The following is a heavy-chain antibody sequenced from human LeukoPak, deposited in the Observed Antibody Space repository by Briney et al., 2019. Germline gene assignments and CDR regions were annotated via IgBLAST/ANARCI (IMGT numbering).Heavy chain of an antibody. J-gene: IGHJ6*03. CDR3: TRVEETATTAAIIRKYSYYYYYMDV. CDR1: GFTFSTYR. CDR2: IKQDGSEK. V-gene: IGHV3-7*01. D-gene: IGHD4-11*01. Sequence: GGSLRLSCAASGFTFSTYRMSWVRQAPGKGLEWMANIKQDGSEKHYVDSVKGRFTISRDNAKNSLYLQMSSLRAEDTAVYYCTRVEETATTAAIIRKYSYYYYYMDVWGKGNTVTVSS.